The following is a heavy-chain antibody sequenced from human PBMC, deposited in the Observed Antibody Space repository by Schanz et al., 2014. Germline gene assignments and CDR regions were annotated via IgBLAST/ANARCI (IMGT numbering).Heavy chain of an antibody. J-gene: IGHJ4*02. CDR1: GFTFGDYA. CDR3: TGWNGCQLLYPAR. Sequence: EVQLVESGGGLVKPGRSLRLSCTTSGFTFGDYAMSWFRQAPGKGLEWVGFIRSKAYGGTTEYAASVKGRFTISRDDSKSIAYLQMNSLKTEDTAVYYCTGWNGCQLLYPARRGQGTLVTVSS. V-gene: IGHV3-49*05. D-gene: IGHD2-2*02. CDR2: IRSKAYGGTT.